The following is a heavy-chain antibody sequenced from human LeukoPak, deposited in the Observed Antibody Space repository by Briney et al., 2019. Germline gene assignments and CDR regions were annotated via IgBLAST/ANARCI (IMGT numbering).Heavy chain of an antibody. CDR1: GASIRSYY. Sequence: SETLSLTCTVSGASIRSYYWSWIRQPPGKGLECIGYIYYTGSTNYNYNPSVKSRVTISVDTSKNQFSLKLRSVTAADTAVYYCARHGPRRDGYNYDYWGPGTLVTVSS. CDR3: ARHGPRRDGYNYDY. CDR2: IYYTGSTNY. D-gene: IGHD5-24*01. V-gene: IGHV4-59*08. J-gene: IGHJ4*02.